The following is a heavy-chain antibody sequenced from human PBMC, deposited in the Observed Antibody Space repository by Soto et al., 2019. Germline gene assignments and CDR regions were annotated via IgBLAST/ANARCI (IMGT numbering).Heavy chain of an antibody. CDR1: GGTFSSYA. D-gene: IGHD3-22*01. J-gene: IGHJ4*02. V-gene: IGHV1-69*13. CDR3: ARGPYYYDRSGSHPSDY. CDR2: IIPIFGTA. Sequence: SVKVSCKASGGTFSSYAISWVRQAPGQGLEWMGGIIPIFGTANYAQKFQGRVTITADESTSTAYMELSSLRSEDTDVYYCARGPYYYDRSGSHPSDYCGQGRLVTVSS.